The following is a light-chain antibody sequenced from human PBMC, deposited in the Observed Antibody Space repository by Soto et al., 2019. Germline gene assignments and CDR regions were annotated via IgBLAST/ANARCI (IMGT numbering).Light chain of an antibody. V-gene: IGLV2-14*01. CDR3: SSYTSSTTPV. CDR2: DVT. CDR1: NTDVGGYNY. J-gene: IGLJ2*01. Sequence: QSALTQPASVSGSPGQSVTISCTGTNTDVGGYNYVSWYQQHPGKAPKLMIYDVTNRPSGVSNLFSGSKSGNTASLTISGLQAEDEADYYCSSYTSSTTPVFGRGTKLTVL.